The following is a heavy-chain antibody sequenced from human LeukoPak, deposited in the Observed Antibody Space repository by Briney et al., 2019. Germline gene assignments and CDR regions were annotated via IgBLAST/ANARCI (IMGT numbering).Heavy chain of an antibody. V-gene: IGHV3-48*01. Sequence: GGSLRLSCAAAGFTFSSYSMNWVRQAPGEGREWVSYISISSSTIYYADCVKGRFTISRDNTKNSLYLQMNSLRAEDTAVYYCAKDRRDRYYDFWSGYLPGYYGMDVWGQGTTVTVSS. J-gene: IGHJ6*02. CDR1: GFTFSSYS. D-gene: IGHD3-3*01. CDR2: ISISSSTI. CDR3: AKDRRDRYYDFWSGYLPGYYGMDV.